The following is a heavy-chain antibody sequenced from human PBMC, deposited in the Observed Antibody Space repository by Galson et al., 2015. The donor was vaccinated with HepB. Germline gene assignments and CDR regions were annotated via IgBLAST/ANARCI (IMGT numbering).Heavy chain of an antibody. V-gene: IGHV3-21*01. CDR3: ARPGPSYGSGSYYNGGFDY. CDR2: ISSSSSYI. Sequence: SLRLSCAASGFTFSSYSMNWVRQAPGKGLEWVSSISSSSSYIYYADSVKGRFTISRDNAKNSLYLQMNSLRAEDTAVYYCARPGPSYGSGSYYNGGFDYWGQGTLVTVSS. D-gene: IGHD3-10*01. CDR1: GFTFSSYS. J-gene: IGHJ4*02.